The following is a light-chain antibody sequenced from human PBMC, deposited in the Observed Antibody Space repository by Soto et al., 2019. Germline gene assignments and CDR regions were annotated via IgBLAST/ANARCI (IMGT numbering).Light chain of an antibody. CDR1: QSVGHY. CDR2: DTS. V-gene: IGKV3-11*01. J-gene: IGKJ4*01. CDR3: HQRRSWPRT. Sequence: EIVLTQFPATLSLSPGERATLSCRASQSVGHYLVWYQQKPGQPPRLLIYDTSSRAPGIPARFSGSGSGTDFTLTISSLAPGDFAIYYCHQRRSWPRTFGGGTKVEIK.